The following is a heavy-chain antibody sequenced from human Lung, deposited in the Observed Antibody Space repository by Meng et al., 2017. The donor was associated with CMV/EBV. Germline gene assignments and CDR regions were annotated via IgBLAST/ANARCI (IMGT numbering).Heavy chain of an antibody. Sequence: LTCAASGFSFDDYAMHWVRQAPGKGLEWVAGISWNSGNIGYVDSVKGRFSISRDNAKKSLYLQVSSLSVDDTASYYCAKSESFDIFSGAFDMWGQGTMVTVSS. J-gene: IGHJ3*02. CDR2: ISWNSGNI. CDR1: GFSFDDYA. CDR3: AKSESFDIFSGAFDM. D-gene: IGHD3-9*01. V-gene: IGHV3-9*01.